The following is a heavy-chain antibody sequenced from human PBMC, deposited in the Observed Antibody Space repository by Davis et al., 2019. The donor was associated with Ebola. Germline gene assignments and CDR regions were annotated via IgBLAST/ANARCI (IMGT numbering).Heavy chain of an antibody. V-gene: IGHV3-23*01. J-gene: IGHJ2*01. D-gene: IGHD6-13*01. CDR3: AKQSSWFYWYFDL. Sequence: GGSLRLSCAASGFTSSSYAMSWVRQAPGKGLEWVSAIRGSGGSTYYADSVKGRFTISRDNSKNTLYLQMNSLRAEDTAVYYCAKQSSWFYWYFDLWGRGTLVTVSS. CDR2: IRGSGGST. CDR1: GFTSSSYA.